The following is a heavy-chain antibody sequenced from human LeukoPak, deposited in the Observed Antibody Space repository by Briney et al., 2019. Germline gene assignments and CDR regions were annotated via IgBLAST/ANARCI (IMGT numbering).Heavy chain of an antibody. D-gene: IGHD1-26*01. V-gene: IGHV4-59*01. CDR1: GGSISSYY. Sequence: PSETLSLTCTVSGGSISSYYWSWIRQPPGKGLEWIGYIYYSGSTNYSPSLKSRVTISVDTSKNQFSLKLSSVTAADTAVYYCARYRGSHDYWGQGTLVTVSS. CDR2: IYYSGST. J-gene: IGHJ4*02. CDR3: ARYRGSHDY.